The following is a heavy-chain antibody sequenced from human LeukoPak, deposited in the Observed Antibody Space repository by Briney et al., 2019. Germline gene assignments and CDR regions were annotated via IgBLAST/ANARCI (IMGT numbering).Heavy chain of an antibody. J-gene: IGHJ4*02. V-gene: IGHV1-18*01. Sequence: ASVKVSCKTSGYTFTTTYINWVRQAPGQGLEWMGWVSAYNGKTSYAQKFQGRVTMTTDTSTTTAYMELTSLTFDDTAVYYCARGGTYYPCIDYWGQGTLVTVSS. CDR1: GYTFTTTY. CDR2: VSAYNGKT. D-gene: IGHD1-26*01. CDR3: ARGGTYYPCIDY.